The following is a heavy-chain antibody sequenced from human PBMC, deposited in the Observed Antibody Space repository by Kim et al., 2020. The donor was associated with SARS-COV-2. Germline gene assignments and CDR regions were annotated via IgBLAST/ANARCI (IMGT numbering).Heavy chain of an antibody. V-gene: IGHV4-34*01. D-gene: IGHD6-6*01. CDR1: GGSFSGYY. CDR3: ARGSYIAARPPRARGRGGSFDY. Sequence: SETLSLTCAVYGGSFSGYYWSWIRQPPGKGLEWIGEINHSGSTNYNPSLKSRVTISVDTSKNQFSLKLSSVTAADTAVYYCARGSYIAARPPRARGRGGSFDYWGQGTLVTVSS. CDR2: INHSGST. J-gene: IGHJ4*02.